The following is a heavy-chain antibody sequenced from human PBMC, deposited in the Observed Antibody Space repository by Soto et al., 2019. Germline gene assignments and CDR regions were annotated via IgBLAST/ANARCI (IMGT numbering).Heavy chain of an antibody. Sequence: EVQLMESGGGLVQPGESLRLSCAASGLSVSNYWMHWVRQTPGKGLVWVSRINSDDTSSSYAASVKGRFTISSDTAKNTLYLQMNSLRADATAVYYCARGCRWGGHYDFDYWGQGALVSVAS. V-gene: IGHV3-74*01. J-gene: IGHJ4*02. CDR3: ARGCRWGGHYDFDY. CDR2: INSDDTSS. CDR1: GLSVSNYW. D-gene: IGHD3-16*01.